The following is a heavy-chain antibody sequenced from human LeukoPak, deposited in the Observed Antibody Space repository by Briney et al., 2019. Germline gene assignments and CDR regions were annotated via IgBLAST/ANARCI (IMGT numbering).Heavy chain of an antibody. CDR2: INPNSGGT. CDR1: GYTFTGYY. Sequence: ASVKVSCKASGYTFTGYYMHWVRQAPGQGLEWMGWINPNSGGTNYAQKFQGRVTMTRDTSISTAYMELSRLRSDDTAVYYCAGTMVRGVIYPFDYWGQGTLVTVSS. D-gene: IGHD3-10*01. CDR3: AGTMVRGVIYPFDY. V-gene: IGHV1-2*02. J-gene: IGHJ4*02.